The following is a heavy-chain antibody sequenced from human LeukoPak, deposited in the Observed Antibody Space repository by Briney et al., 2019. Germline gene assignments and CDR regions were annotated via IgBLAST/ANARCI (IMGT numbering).Heavy chain of an antibody. V-gene: IGHV1-18*01. CDR1: GYTFTSYG. J-gene: IGHJ4*02. Sequence: ASVKVSCKASGYTFTSYGISWVRQAPGQGLEWMGWISAYNGNTNYAQKFQGRVTITADESTSTAYMELSRLRSEDTAVYYCAREVEYYGSGSYWGVFDYWGQGTLVTVSS. D-gene: IGHD3-10*01. CDR3: AREVEYYGSGSYWGVFDY. CDR2: ISAYNGNT.